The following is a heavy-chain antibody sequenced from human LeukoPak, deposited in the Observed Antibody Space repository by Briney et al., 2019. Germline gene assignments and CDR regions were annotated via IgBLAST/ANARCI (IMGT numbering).Heavy chain of an antibody. CDR1: GYTFTSYY. Sequence: ASVKVSCKASGYTFTSYYMHWVRQAPGQGLEWMGIINPSGGSTSYAQKFQGRVTMTRDTSTSTVYMELSSLRSEDTAVYHCVRNYDSSGLENAFDIWGQGTMVTVSS. CDR2: INPSGGST. CDR3: VRNYDSSGLENAFDI. V-gene: IGHV1-46*01. J-gene: IGHJ3*02. D-gene: IGHD3-22*01.